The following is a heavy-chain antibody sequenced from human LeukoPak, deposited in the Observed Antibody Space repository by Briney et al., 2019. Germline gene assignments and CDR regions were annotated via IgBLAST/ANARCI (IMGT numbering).Heavy chain of an antibody. V-gene: IGHV4-59*08. D-gene: IGHD7-27*01. J-gene: IGHJ4*02. Sequence: SETLSLTCTVSGGSISSYYWSWIRQPPGKGLEWIGYIYYSGSTNYNPSLKSRVTISVDTSKNQFSLKLSSVTAADTAVYYCASGEDTGDLDYYFDYWGQGTLVTVSS. CDR1: GGSISSYY. CDR3: ASGEDTGDLDYYFDY. CDR2: IYYSGST.